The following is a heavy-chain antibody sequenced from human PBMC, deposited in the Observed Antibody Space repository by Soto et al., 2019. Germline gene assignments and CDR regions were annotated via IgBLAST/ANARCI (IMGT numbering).Heavy chain of an antibody. CDR1: GVTFSRYA. CDR3: ARAYYYDSSGPDAFDI. Sequence: SLKVSCKASGVTFSRYAIGWVRQAPGQGLEWMGGIIPIFGTANYAQKLQGRVTITADEPTSTAYRELSSRISEDTAVYYCARAYYYDSSGPDAFDIGGQGTMVTVSS. J-gene: IGHJ3*02. V-gene: IGHV1-69*13. CDR2: IIPIFGTA. D-gene: IGHD3-22*01.